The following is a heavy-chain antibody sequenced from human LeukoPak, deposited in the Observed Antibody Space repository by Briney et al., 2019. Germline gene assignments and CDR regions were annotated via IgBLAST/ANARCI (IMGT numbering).Heavy chain of an antibody. Sequence: ASVKVSCKVSGYTLTELSMHWVRQAPGKGLEWVGGFDPEDGETIYAQKFQGRVTMTEDTSTDTAYMELSSLRSEDTAVYYCATDILVPAAMKDYWGQGTLVTVSS. CDR1: GYTLTELS. J-gene: IGHJ4*02. CDR3: ATDILVPAAMKDY. D-gene: IGHD2-2*01. CDR2: FDPEDGET. V-gene: IGHV1-24*01.